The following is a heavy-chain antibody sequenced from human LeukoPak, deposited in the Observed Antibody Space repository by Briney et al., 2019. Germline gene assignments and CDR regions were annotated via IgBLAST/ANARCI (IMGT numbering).Heavy chain of an antibody. D-gene: IGHD2-2*01. CDR1: GYTFTSYD. Sequence: ASVKVSCKASGYTFTSYDINWVRQATGQGLEWMGWMNPNSGNTGYAQKFQGRVTITRNTSISTAYMELSSLRSEDTAVYYCTRGRYCSSTSCLEVLYDYWGQGTLVTVSS. CDR2: MNPNSGNT. J-gene: IGHJ4*02. CDR3: TRGRYCSSTSCLEVLYDY. V-gene: IGHV1-8*03.